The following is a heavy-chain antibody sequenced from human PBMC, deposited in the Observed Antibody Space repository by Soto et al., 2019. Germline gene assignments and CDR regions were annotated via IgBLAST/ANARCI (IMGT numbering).Heavy chain of an antibody. J-gene: IGHJ4*02. CDR1: GFTFSSYA. CDR2: ISYDGSNK. V-gene: IGHV3-30-3*01. CDR3: AREYYYDSSGYFDY. Sequence: PGGSLRLSXAASGFTFSSYAMHWVRQAPGKGLEWVAVISYDGSNKYYADSVKGRFTISRDNSKNTLYLQMNSLRAEDTAVYYCAREYYYDSSGYFDYWGQGTLVTVSS. D-gene: IGHD3-22*01.